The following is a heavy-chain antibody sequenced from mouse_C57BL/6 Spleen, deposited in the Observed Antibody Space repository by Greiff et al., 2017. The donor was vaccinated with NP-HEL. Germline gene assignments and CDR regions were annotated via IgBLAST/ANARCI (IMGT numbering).Heavy chain of an antibody. CDR3: ARVDYGSSLYAMDY. J-gene: IGHJ4*01. D-gene: IGHD1-1*01. CDR1: GYTFTSYW. Sequence: QVQLQQPGAELVKPGASVKLSCKASGYTFTSYWMHWVKQRPGRGLGWIGRIDPNSGGTKYNEKFKSKATLTVDKPSSTAYMQLSSLTSEDSAVYYFARVDYGSSLYAMDYWGQGTSVTVSS. CDR2: IDPNSGGT. V-gene: IGHV1-72*01.